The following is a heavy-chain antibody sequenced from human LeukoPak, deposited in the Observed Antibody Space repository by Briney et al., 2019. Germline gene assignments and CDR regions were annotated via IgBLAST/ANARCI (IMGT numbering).Heavy chain of an antibody. Sequence: GGSLRLSCAASGFTFSSYTMSWVRQAPGKGLEWVSAISGSGGSTYYADSVKGRFTISRDNSKNTLYLQMNGLRAEDTAVYYCAKISLHDYGDYADYWGQGTLVTVSS. J-gene: IGHJ4*02. CDR2: ISGSGGST. CDR3: AKISLHDYGDYADY. V-gene: IGHV3-23*01. D-gene: IGHD4-17*01. CDR1: GFTFSSYT.